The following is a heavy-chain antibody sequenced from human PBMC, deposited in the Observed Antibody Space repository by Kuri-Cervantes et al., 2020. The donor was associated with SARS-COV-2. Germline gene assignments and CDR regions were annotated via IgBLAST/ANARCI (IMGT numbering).Heavy chain of an antibody. J-gene: IGHJ3*02. CDR1: GYTFTSYY. CDR3: ARDGIDIVVGNDAFDI. D-gene: IGHD2-2*01. Sequence: ASVKVSCKASGYTFTSYYMHWVRQAPGQGLEWMGIINPSGGSTSYAQKFQGRVTMTRDTSTSTVYMELSSLRSDDTAVYYYARDGIDIVVGNDAFDIWGQGTMVTVSS. V-gene: IGHV1-46*01. CDR2: INPSGGST.